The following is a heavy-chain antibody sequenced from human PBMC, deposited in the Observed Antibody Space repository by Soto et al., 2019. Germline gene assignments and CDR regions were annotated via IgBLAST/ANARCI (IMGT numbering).Heavy chain of an antibody. CDR3: AREAHDYVWGSYRIYGMDV. CDR1: GFTFSSYW. Sequence: GGSLRLSCAASGFTFSSYWMHWVRQAPGKGLVWVSRINSDGSSKSYADSVKGRFTISRDNAKKTLYLQMNSLRAEDTAVYYCAREAHDYVWGSYRIYGMDVWGQGTTVTVSS. V-gene: IGHV3-74*01. J-gene: IGHJ6*02. D-gene: IGHD3-16*02. CDR2: INSDGSSK.